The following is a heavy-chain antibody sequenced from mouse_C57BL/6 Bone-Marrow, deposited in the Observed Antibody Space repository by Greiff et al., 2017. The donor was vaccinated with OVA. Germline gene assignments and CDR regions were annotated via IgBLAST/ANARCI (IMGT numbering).Heavy chain of an antibody. CDR3: ARGEIYYYGFDY. Sequence: VMLVESGAELVRPGTSVKVSCKASGYAFTNYLIEWVKQRPGQGLEWIGVINPGSGGTNYTEKFKGKATLTADKSSSTAYMQLSSLTSEDSAVYFCARGEIYYYGFDYWGQGTTLTVSS. CDR1: GYAFTNYL. V-gene: IGHV1-54*01. J-gene: IGHJ2*01. CDR2: INPGSGGT. D-gene: IGHD1-1*01.